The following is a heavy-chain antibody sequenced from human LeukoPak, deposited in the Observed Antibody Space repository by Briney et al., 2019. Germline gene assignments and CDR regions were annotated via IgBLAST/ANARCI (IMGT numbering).Heavy chain of an antibody. Sequence: ASVKVSCKASGYTFTSYGISWVRQAPGQGLEWMGWISAYNGNTNCAQKLQGRVTMTTDTSTSTAYMELRSLRSDDTAVYYCARVDVVVVAASSPFDYWGQGTLVTVSS. D-gene: IGHD2-15*01. J-gene: IGHJ4*02. V-gene: IGHV1-18*01. CDR1: GYTFTSYG. CDR2: ISAYNGNT. CDR3: ARVDVVVVAASSPFDY.